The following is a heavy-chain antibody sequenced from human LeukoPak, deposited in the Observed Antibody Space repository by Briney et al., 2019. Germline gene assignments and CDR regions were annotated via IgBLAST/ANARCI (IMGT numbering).Heavy chain of an antibody. J-gene: IGHJ4*02. Sequence: PSETLFLTCTVSGGSISSSSYYWGWIRQPPGKGLEWIGSIYYSGSTYYNPSLKSRVTISVDTSKNQFSLKLSSVTAADTAVYYCAREDPAHSSSWFRGDYFDYWGQGTLVTVSS. V-gene: IGHV4-39*07. D-gene: IGHD6-13*01. CDR1: GGSISSSSYY. CDR3: AREDPAHSSSWFRGDYFDY. CDR2: IYYSGST.